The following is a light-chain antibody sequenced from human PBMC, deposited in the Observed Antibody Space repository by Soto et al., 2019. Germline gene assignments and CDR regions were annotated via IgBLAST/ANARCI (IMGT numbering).Light chain of an antibody. CDR1: HSVNSH. J-gene: IGKJ1*01. Sequence: MMMTQSPATLSVSPGERVTLSCRTSHSVNSHVAWYQQKPGQAPRLLLYGASTRATGIPVRFSGYGSGTEFTLTISSLQSEDFAVYYCQQYNNWPRTFGQGTKVDIK. CDR2: GAS. CDR3: QQYNNWPRT. V-gene: IGKV3-15*01.